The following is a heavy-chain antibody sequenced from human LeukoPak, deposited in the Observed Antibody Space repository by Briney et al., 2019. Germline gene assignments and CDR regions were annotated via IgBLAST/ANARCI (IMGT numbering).Heavy chain of an antibody. CDR2: ISPTGGAI. D-gene: IGHD3-16*01. CDR1: GFTFSTSG. Sequence: GGSLRLSCAASGFTFSTSGRNWVRQAPGRGLEWVSSISPTGGAIFYADSVKGRFTISRDNAKNSLYLQMNSLRVEDTAVYYCAKDDDWGRYKHWGQGTLVTVSS. CDR3: AKDDDWGRYKH. V-gene: IGHV3-21*04. J-gene: IGHJ1*01.